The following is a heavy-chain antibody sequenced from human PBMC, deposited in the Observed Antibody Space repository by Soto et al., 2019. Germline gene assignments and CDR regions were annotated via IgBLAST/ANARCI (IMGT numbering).Heavy chain of an antibody. CDR3: ARLIVGATYYFDY. CDR1: GYTFTSYW. CDR2: IYPGDSDT. Sequence: GESLKISCQASGYTFTSYWIGWVRQMPGKGLEWMGIIYPGDSDTRYSPSFQGQVTISADKSISTAYLQWSSLKASDTAMYYCARLIVGATYYFDYWGQGTLVTVSS. V-gene: IGHV5-51*01. J-gene: IGHJ4*02. D-gene: IGHD1-26*01.